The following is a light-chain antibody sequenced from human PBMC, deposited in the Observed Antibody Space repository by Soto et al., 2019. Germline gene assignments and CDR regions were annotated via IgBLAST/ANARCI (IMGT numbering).Light chain of an antibody. CDR1: SGHSSYA. Sequence: QSVLTQSPSASASLGASVKLTCTLSSGHSSYAIAWHQQQPEKGPRYLMKLNSDGSHSKGDGIPDRFSGSSSGAERYLTISGLQSEDEADYYCQTWGTGIWVFGGGPKVTVL. CDR3: QTWGTGIWV. CDR2: LNSDGSH. V-gene: IGLV4-69*01. J-gene: IGLJ3*02.